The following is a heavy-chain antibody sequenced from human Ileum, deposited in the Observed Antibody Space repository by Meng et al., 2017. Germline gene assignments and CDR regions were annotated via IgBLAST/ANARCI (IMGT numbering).Heavy chain of an antibody. CDR2: ISQESGRT. CDR3: VRNEGYSLGD. J-gene: IGHJ4*02. D-gene: IGHD2-21*01. CDR1: GDSISSRDW. Sequence: QVQMRGSGPGLGKPSGTLSLPCAVSGDSISSRDWWSWVRQPPGKGLEWIGEISQESGRTNYNPSLKSRVTISLDKSKNQFSLNLNSVTAADTAVYYCVRNEGYSLGDWGQGTLVTVFS. V-gene: IGHV4-4*02.